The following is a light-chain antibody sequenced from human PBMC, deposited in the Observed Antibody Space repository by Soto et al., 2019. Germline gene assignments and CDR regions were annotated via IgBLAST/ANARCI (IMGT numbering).Light chain of an antibody. Sequence: QSVLTQPASVSGSPGQSITISCTGTSSDVGSYNLVSWYQQHPGKAPKLMIYEGNKRPYGVSNRFSGSKSGNTASVTISGLQADDEADYYCCSYAGVGTVIFGGGTKLTVL. V-gene: IGLV2-23*01. CDR3: CSYAGVGTVI. CDR2: EGN. CDR1: SSDVGSYNL. J-gene: IGLJ2*01.